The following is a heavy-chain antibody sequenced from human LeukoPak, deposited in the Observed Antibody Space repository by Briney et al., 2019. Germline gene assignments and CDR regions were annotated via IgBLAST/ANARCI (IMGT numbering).Heavy chain of an antibody. Sequence: TGGSLRLSCAASGFTFSSYAMSWVRQAPGKGLEWVSAISGSGGSTYYADSVKGRFTISRDNSKNTLYLQMNSLRAEDTAVYYCARGDLIAVAGHFDYWGQGTLVTVSS. V-gene: IGHV3-23*01. J-gene: IGHJ4*02. CDR1: GFTFSSYA. D-gene: IGHD6-19*01. CDR2: ISGSGGST. CDR3: ARGDLIAVAGHFDY.